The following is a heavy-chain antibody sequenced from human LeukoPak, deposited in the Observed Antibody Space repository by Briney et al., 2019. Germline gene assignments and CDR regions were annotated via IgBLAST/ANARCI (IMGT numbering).Heavy chain of an antibody. J-gene: IGHJ5*02. CDR2: ISGSGGST. CDR1: GFTFSSYA. D-gene: IGHD3-10*01. V-gene: IGHV3-23*01. Sequence: PGGSLRLSCAASGFTFSSYAMSWVRQAPGKGLEWVSAISGSGGSTYYADSVKGRFTISRDNSKNTLYLQMNSLRAEDTAVYYCAKDPSLRWLGESHWFDPWGQGTLVTVSS. CDR3: AKDPSLRWLGESHWFDP.